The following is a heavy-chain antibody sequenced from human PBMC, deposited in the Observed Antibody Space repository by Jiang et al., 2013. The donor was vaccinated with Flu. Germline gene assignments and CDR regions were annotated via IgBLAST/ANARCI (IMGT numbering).Heavy chain of an antibody. D-gene: IGHD3-22*01. CDR3: ARRYYYDSSGYYSWFDP. CDR1: GGSISSGDYY. Sequence: GSGLVKPSQTLSLTCTVSGGSISSGDYYWSWIRQPPGKGLEWIGYIYYSGSTYYNPSLKSRVTISVDTSKNQFSLKLSSVTAADTAVYYCARRYYYDSSGYYSWFDPWGQGTLVTISS. V-gene: IGHV4-30-4*01. J-gene: IGHJ5*02. CDR2: IYYSGST.